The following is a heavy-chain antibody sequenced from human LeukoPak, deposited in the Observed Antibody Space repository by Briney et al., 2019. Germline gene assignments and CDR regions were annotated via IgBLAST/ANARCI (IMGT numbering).Heavy chain of an antibody. CDR2: ISSSGSII. CDR3: ARDLGMTDGDYVSYFDY. V-gene: IGHV3-48*03. Sequence: PGGSLRLSRAASGFTFSRYELNWVRQAPGKGLEWVSYISSSGSIIYYADSVKGRFTISRDNAKNSLYLQMNSLRAEDTALYYCARDLGMTDGDYVSYFDYWGQGTLVTVSS. CDR1: GFTFSRYE. D-gene: IGHD4-17*01. J-gene: IGHJ4*02.